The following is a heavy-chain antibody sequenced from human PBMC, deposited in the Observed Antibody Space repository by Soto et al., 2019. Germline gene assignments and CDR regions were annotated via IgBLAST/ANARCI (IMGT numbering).Heavy chain of an antibody. D-gene: IGHD3-3*01. CDR1: GFTFSSYS. Sequence: EVQLVESGGGLVKPGGSLRLSCAASGFTFSSYSMNWVRQAPGKGLEWVSSISSSSSYIYYADSVKGRFTISRDNAKNSLYLQMNSLRAEDTAVYYCAREGTYYDFWSVPNYYYYGMDVWGQGTTVTVSS. J-gene: IGHJ6*02. V-gene: IGHV3-21*01. CDR2: ISSSSSYI. CDR3: AREGTYYDFWSVPNYYYYGMDV.